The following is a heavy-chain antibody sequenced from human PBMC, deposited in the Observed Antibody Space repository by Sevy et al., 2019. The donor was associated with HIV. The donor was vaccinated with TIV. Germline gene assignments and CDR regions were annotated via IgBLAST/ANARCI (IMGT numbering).Heavy chain of an antibody. CDR3: AREGSPYDAYYYYYGMDV. CDR2: IKQDGSEK. J-gene: IGHJ6*02. CDR1: GFTFNSYW. V-gene: IGHV3-7*01. D-gene: IGHD5-12*01. Sequence: GGSLRLSCAASGFTFNSYWMSWVRQAPGKGLEWVANIKQDGSEKYYVDSVKGRFTISRDNSQNSLFLHMNTLRAEETAVYYCAREGSPYDAYYYYYGMDVWGQGTTVTVSS.